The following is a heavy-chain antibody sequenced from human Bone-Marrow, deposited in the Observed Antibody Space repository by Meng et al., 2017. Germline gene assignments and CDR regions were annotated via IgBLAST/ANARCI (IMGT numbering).Heavy chain of an antibody. CDR3: AKDWSFFEY. CDR1: GFTFSSYG. V-gene: IGHV3-30*18. Sequence: VQLLESGGGLVQPGGSLRLSCATSGFTFSSYGMHWVRQAPGKGLEWVAVIKYDGSFKDYADSVKGRFTISRDNSKYILYLQMNSLRADDTAVYFCAKDWSFFEYWGQGTLVTVSS. J-gene: IGHJ4*02. CDR2: IKYDGSFK.